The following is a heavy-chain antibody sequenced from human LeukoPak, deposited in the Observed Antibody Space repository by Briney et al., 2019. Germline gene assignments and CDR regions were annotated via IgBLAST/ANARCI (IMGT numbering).Heavy chain of an antibody. J-gene: IGHJ6*03. D-gene: IGHD6-19*01. Sequence: PGGSLRLSCAASGFPFSTYAMSWVRQAPGRGLEWVAAIRGGGGSTYYADSVKGRFTISRDNSKNTLYLQMNSLRAEDTAVYYGATQAYGSGWYGISAYYYDYYYMDVGRKGTAVIVSS. CDR3: ATQAYGSGWYGISAYYYDYYYMDV. CDR1: GFPFSTYA. V-gene: IGHV3-23*01. CDR2: IRGGGGST.